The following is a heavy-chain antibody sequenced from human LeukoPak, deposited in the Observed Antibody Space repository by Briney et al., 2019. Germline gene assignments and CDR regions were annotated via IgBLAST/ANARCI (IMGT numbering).Heavy chain of an antibody. CDR2: INTNSGGR. Sequence: ASVKDSCKASGYTFTGYYMHWVRQAPGQGLEWMGWINTNSGGRNYAQKFQGRVTMTRDTSISTAYMELSRLRSDDTAVYYCARGTVTVTSSYYFDYWGQGTLVTVSS. D-gene: IGHD4-11*01. J-gene: IGHJ4*02. V-gene: IGHV1-2*02. CDR3: ARGTVTVTSSYYFDY. CDR1: GYTFTGYY.